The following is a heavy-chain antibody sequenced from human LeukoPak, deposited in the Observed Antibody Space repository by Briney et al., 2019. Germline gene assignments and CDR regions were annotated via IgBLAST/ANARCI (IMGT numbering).Heavy chain of an antibody. J-gene: IGHJ6*03. CDR2: IKQGGSEK. D-gene: IGHD2-2*01. V-gene: IGHV3-7*01. CDR1: GFTFSSYR. CDR3: ARDRKGYCSSTSCFNYYYMDV. Sequence: GGSLRLSCAASGFTFSSYRMSGARQAPGEGLEGVANIKQGGSEKYYVDSVKGRFTISRDNAKNSLYLQMNSLRAEDTAVYYCARDRKGYCSSTSCFNYYYMDVWGKGTTVTVSS.